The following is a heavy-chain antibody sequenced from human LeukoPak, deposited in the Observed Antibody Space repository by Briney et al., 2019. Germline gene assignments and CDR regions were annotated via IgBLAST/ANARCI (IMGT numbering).Heavy chain of an antibody. V-gene: IGHV4-38-2*02. CDR3: ARDRYYYDSSGYSALDY. CDR1: GYSINSGFY. J-gene: IGHJ4*02. D-gene: IGHD3-22*01. Sequence: SETLSLTCTVSGYSINSGFYWGWIRQPPGKGLEWIGSIYHSGSTHYKSSLKSRVTISVDTSKNQLSLKLTSVTAADTAVYYCARDRYYYDSSGYSALDYWGQGTLVTVSS. CDR2: IYHSGST.